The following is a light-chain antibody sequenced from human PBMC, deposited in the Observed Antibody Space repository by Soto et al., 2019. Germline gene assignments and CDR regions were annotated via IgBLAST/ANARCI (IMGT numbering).Light chain of an antibody. V-gene: IGKV3-20*01. CDR3: QQYGSSPRT. J-gene: IGKJ1*01. CDR2: GAS. Sequence: EIVLTQSPGTLSLSPGERATLSCRASQSVSSNYLAWYQHKPGQAPRLLIYGASREATGIADRFTGSGSGTDFTLTISRLEPEDFAVYYCQQYGSSPRTFGQGTKV. CDR1: QSVSSNY.